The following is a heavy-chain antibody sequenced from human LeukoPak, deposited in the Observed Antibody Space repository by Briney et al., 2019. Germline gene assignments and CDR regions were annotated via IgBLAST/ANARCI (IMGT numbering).Heavy chain of an antibody. Sequence: SETLSLTRTVSGGSISSSSYYWGWIRQPPGKGLEWIGSIYYSGSTYYNPSLKSRVTISVDTSKNQFSLKLSSVTAADTAVYYCARDPTVTTEGYYFDYWGQGTLVTVSS. CDR3: ARDPTVTTEGYYFDY. CDR1: GGSISSSSYY. J-gene: IGHJ4*02. V-gene: IGHV4-39*07. D-gene: IGHD4-17*01. CDR2: IYYSGST.